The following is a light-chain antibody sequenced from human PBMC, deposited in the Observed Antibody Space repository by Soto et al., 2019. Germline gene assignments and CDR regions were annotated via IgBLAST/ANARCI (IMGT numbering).Light chain of an antibody. J-gene: IGKJ4*01. CDR3: QQYSSSPLT. CDR2: KAS. Sequence: DIQMTQSPSNLSASVGDRVTITCRASQSISTWLAWFQQKPGKAPNLLVYKASSLESGVPSRFSGSGSGTEFTLTISTLQPDDFATYYCQQYSSSPLTFGGGTKVEIK. V-gene: IGKV1-5*03. CDR1: QSISTW.